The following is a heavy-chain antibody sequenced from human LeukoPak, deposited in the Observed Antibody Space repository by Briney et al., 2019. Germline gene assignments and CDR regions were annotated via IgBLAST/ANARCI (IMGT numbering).Heavy chain of an antibody. Sequence: SETLSLTCTVSGGSISPYYWSWIRQPPGKGLEWIGYIYYSGSTNYNPSLKNRVSMSVDTSKNQFSLKLNSVTAADTAVYYCARADHYDSSGYYYYGMDVWGQGTTVTVSS. J-gene: IGHJ6*02. V-gene: IGHV4-59*01. CDR3: ARADHYDSSGYYYYGMDV. D-gene: IGHD3-22*01. CDR2: IYYSGST. CDR1: GGSISPYY.